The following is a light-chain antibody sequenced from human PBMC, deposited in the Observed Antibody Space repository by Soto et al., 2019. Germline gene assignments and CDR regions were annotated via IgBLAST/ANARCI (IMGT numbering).Light chain of an antibody. CDR3: SSYTSSSTLV. Sequence: QSALTQPASGSGSPGQSITISCTGTSSDVGCYNYVSWYQQHPGKAPKLMIYDVSNRPSGVSNRFSGSKSGNTASLTISGLQDEDEADYYCSSYTSSSTLVFGGGTPLTVL. CDR2: DVS. V-gene: IGLV2-14*01. J-gene: IGLJ2*01. CDR1: SSDVGCYNY.